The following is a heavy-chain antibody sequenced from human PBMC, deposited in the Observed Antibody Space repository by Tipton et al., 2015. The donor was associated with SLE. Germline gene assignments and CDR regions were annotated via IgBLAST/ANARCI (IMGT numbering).Heavy chain of an antibody. CDR3: AREARYYDSSGTLTGY. Sequence: TLSLTCTVSGGSISSGGYYWSWIRQHPGKGLEWIGYIYYSGSTYYNPSLKSRVTISVDTSKNQFSLKLSSVTAADTAVYYCAREARYYDSSGTLTGYWGQGTLVPVSS. J-gene: IGHJ4*02. V-gene: IGHV4-31*03. CDR2: IYYSGST. D-gene: IGHD3-22*01. CDR1: GGSISSGGYY.